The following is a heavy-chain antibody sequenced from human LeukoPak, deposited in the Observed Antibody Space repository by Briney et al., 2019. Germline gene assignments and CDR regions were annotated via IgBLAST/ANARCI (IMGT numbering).Heavy chain of an antibody. J-gene: IGHJ4*02. CDR2: IYYSVST. Sequence: ETLSLTCTVSGGSISSYYWSWIQQPPGKGLEWIGYIYYSVSTNYNPSLKSRVTISVDTSKNQFSLKLSSVTAADTAVYYCARGPTAAMDYWGQGTLVTVSS. CDR3: ARGPTAAMDY. D-gene: IGHD2-2*01. CDR1: GGSISSYY. V-gene: IGHV4-59*01.